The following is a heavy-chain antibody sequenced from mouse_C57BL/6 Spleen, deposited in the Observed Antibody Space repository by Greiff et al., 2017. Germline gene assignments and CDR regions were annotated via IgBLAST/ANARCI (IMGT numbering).Heavy chain of an antibody. CDR3: TRLSNRYFDV. CDR2: IDPEDGDT. V-gene: IGHV14-1*01. Sequence: EVQLQQSGAELVRPGASVKLSCTASGFNIKDYYMHWVKQRPEQGLEWIGRIDPEDGDTEYAPKFQGKATMPADTSSNTAYLQLSSLTSEETAVYYCTRLSNRYFDVWGTGTTVTVSS. J-gene: IGHJ1*03. CDR1: GFNIKDYY. D-gene: IGHD2-5*01.